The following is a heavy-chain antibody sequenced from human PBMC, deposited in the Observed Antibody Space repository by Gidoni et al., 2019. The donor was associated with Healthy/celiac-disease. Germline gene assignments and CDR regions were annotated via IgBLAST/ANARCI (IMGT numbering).Heavy chain of an antibody. CDR1: GFTFSSYA. CDR3: ARDPVGIAAAGNDWYFDL. D-gene: IGHD6-13*01. CDR2: ISSNGGST. Sequence: EVQLVESGGGLVQPGGSLRLSCAASGFTFSSYAMHWVRQAPGKGLEYVSAISSNGGSTYYANSVKGRFTISRDNSKNTLYLQMGSLRAEDMAVYYCARDPVGIAAAGNDWYFDLWGRGTLVTVSS. J-gene: IGHJ2*01. V-gene: IGHV3-64*01.